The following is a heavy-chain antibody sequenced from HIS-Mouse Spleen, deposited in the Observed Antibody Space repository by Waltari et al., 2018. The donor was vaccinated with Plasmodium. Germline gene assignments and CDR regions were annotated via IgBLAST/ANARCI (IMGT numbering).Heavy chain of an antibody. Sequence: EVQLVESGGGLVQPGGSLRLSCAASGFTFSSYWMHWVRQAPGKVLVWVSRINSDGSSTSYAGSVKGRFTISRDNAKNTLYLQMNSLRAEDTAVYYCARVGDFWSGYCNDYWGQGTLVTVSS. CDR1: GFTFSSYW. V-gene: IGHV3-74*01. D-gene: IGHD3-3*01. CDR2: INSDGSST. CDR3: ARVGDFWSGYCNDY. J-gene: IGHJ4*02.